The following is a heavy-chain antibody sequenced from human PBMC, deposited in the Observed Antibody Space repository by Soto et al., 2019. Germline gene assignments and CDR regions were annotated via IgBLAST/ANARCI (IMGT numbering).Heavy chain of an antibody. CDR2: IYHSGST. J-gene: IGHJ5*02. CDR1: GGSISSGGYS. D-gene: IGHD1-1*01. CDR3: ARDQLEGNWFDP. Sequence: QLQLQESGSGLVRPSQTLSLTCAVSGGSISSGGYSWNWIRQPPGKGLEWIGYIYHSGSTLYNSSLKSRVTISVDTSKNQFSLKLSSVTAADTAVYYCARDQLEGNWFDPWGQGTLVTVSS. V-gene: IGHV4-30-2*01.